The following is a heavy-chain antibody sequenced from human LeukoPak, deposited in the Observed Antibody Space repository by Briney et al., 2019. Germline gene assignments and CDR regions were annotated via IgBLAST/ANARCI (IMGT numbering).Heavy chain of an antibody. D-gene: IGHD1-7*01. V-gene: IGHV3-30*03. CDR1: GFTFSSYD. CDR3: ARAGVGTFDIDY. Sequence: GGSLRLSCAASGFTFSSYDMHWVRQAPGKGLEWVTVISYDGSNKYYADSVKGRFTISRDNSKNTLYLQMNSLRAEDTAVYYCARAGVGTFDIDYWGQGTLVTVSS. J-gene: IGHJ4*02. CDR2: ISYDGSNK.